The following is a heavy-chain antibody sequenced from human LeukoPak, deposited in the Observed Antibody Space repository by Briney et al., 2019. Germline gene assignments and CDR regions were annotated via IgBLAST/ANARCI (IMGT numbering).Heavy chain of an antibody. CDR3: ARDLNAYLLWEGAFDI. CDR1: GFTVSINY. D-gene: IGHD1-26*01. Sequence: PGGSLRLSCAVSGFTVSINYMIWVRQAPGKGLEWVAVISYDGSNKYYADSVKGRFTISRDNSKNTLYLQMNSMRAEDTAVYYCARDLNAYLLWEGAFDIWGQGTMVTVSS. J-gene: IGHJ3*02. CDR2: ISYDGSNK. V-gene: IGHV3-30-3*01.